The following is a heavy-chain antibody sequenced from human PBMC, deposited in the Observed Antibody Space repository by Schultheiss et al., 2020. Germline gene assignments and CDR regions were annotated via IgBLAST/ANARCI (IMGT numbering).Heavy chain of an antibody. V-gene: IGHV3-48*04. CDR3: ARDCGRPYYYYYYYMDV. CDR1: GFTFSSYS. D-gene: IGHD2-15*01. Sequence: GESLKISCAASGFTFSSYSMNWVRQAPGKGLEWVSYISSSGSTIYYADSVKGRFTISRDNAKNSLYLQMNSLRAEDTAVYYCARDCGRPYYYYYYYMDVWGKGTTVTVSS. CDR2: ISSSGSTI. J-gene: IGHJ6*03.